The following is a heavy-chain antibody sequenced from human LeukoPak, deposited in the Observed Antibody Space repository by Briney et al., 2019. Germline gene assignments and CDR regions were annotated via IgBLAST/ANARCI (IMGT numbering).Heavy chain of an antibody. V-gene: IGHV4-39*02. CDR3: ARDKPFRYSSSSVGGTFDY. CDR2: IYYSGST. CDR1: GGSISSSSHY. J-gene: IGHJ4*02. D-gene: IGHD6-6*01. Sequence: SETLSLTCTVSGGSISSSSHYWGWIRQPPGKGLEWIGSIYYSGSTYYNPSLKSRVTISVDTSKNQFSLKLSSVTAADTAVYYCARDKPFRYSSSSVGGTFDYWGQGTLVTVSS.